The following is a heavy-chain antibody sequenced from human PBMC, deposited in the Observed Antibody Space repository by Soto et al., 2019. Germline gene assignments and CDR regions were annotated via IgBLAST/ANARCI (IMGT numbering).Heavy chain of an antibody. J-gene: IGHJ4*02. V-gene: IGHV1-18*01. CDR3: ARLYYDSLTGYYPLDY. D-gene: IGHD3-9*01. Sequence: QVQLLQSGAEVKEPGASVKVSCKASGYTFTNFAISWLRQAPGQGLEWMGWIRAYNDDTNYTQKFQGRVTMTTDTSTNTAYMELRSLRSDDTAVYYCARLYYDSLTGYYPLDYWGQGTLVTVSS. CDR2: IRAYNDDT. CDR1: GYTFTNFA.